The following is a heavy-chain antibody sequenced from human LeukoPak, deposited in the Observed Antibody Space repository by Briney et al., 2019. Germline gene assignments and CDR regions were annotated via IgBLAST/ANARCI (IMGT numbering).Heavy chain of an antibody. D-gene: IGHD6-19*01. CDR1: GLTFSTYS. V-gene: IGHV3-21*01. CDR3: ARGYSSGWTFFDY. CDR2: ISSSSSSI. Sequence: GGSLRLSCAASGLTFSTYSMNWVRQAPGKGLEWVSSISSSSSSIYYSDSVKGRFTVSRDNAKNSLYLQMNSLRDEDTAVYYCARGYSSGWTFFDYWGQGTLVTVSS. J-gene: IGHJ4*02.